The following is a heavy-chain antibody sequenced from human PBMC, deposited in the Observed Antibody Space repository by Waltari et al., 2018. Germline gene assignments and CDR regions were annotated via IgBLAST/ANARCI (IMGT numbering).Heavy chain of an antibody. CDR2: IYYSGST. V-gene: IGHV4-59*01. CDR1: GGSISSYY. D-gene: IGHD2-2*01. Sequence: QVQLQESGPGLVKPSETLSLTCTVSGGSISSYYWSWIRQPPGKGLEWIGYIYYSGSTTHNPSLKSRVTISVDTSKNQFSLKLSSVTAADTAVYYCARGSTGCSSTSCPFDYWGQGTLVTVSS. CDR3: ARGSTGCSSTSCPFDY. J-gene: IGHJ4*02.